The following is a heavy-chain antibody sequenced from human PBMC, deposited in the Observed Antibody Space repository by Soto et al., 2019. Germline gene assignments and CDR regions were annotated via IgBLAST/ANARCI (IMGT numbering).Heavy chain of an antibody. CDR3: AKALGELSPESFDY. J-gene: IGHJ4*02. CDR1: GFTFSSYA. CDR2: MSYDGNNQ. Sequence: VLLVESGGGVVQPGRSLRLSCAASGFTFSSYAMHWVRQAPGKGLERVAIMSYDGNNQYYADSVKGRFTISRDNFKNTLYLQMNSLRAEDTAVYYCAKALGELSPESFDYWGQGILVTVSS. V-gene: IGHV3-30*18. D-gene: IGHD3-16*02.